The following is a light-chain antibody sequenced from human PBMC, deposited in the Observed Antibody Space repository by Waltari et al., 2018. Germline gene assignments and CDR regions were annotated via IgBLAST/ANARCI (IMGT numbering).Light chain of an antibody. CDR3: QQYNNYPYT. Sequence: DIQLTQSPSTLSASVGDGVTIACRASQSVVTWLAWYQQKPGKAPRLLIYGASSLESGVPSRFSGSGSGTEFTLSISSLQPDDFATYYCQQYNNYPYTFGQGTKLEIK. J-gene: IGKJ2*01. V-gene: IGKV1-5*03. CDR1: QSVVTW. CDR2: GAS.